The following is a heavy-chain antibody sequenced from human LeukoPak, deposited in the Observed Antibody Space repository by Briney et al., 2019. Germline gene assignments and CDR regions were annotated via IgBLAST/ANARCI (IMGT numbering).Heavy chain of an antibody. Sequence: GASVKVSCKASGYTFTSYGICWVRQAPGQGLEWMGWISAYNGNTNYAQKLQGRVTMTTDTSTSTAYMELRSLRSDDTAVYYCAREGATVVRYYYYGMDVWGQGTTVTVSS. CDR1: GYTFTSYG. D-gene: IGHD1-26*01. J-gene: IGHJ6*02. CDR2: ISAYNGNT. V-gene: IGHV1-18*01. CDR3: AREGATVVRYYYYGMDV.